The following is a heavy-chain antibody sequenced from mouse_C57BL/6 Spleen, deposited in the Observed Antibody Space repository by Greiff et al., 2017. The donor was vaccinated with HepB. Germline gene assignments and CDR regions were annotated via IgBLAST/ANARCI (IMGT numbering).Heavy chain of an antibody. CDR2: IYPGDGDT. CDR1: GYAFSSSW. V-gene: IGHV1-82*01. J-gene: IGHJ2*01. Sequence: QVQLKESGPELVKPGASVKISCKASGYAFSSSWMNWVKQRPGKGLEWIGRIYPGDGDTNYNGKFKGKATLTADKSSSTAYMQLSSLTSEDSAVYFCGALYYFDYWGQGTTLTVSS. CDR3: GALYYFDY.